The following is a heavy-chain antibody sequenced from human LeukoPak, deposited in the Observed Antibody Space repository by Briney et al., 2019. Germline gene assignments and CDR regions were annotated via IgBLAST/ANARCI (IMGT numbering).Heavy chain of an antibody. D-gene: IGHD6-13*01. CDR3: AHRLAAAPVFDY. CDR1: GFSLSTSGVG. J-gene: IGHJ4*02. V-gene: IGHV2-5*01. Sequence: SGPTLVNPTQTLTLTCTFSGFSLSTSGVGVGWIRQPPGKALEWLALIYWNDDKRYSPSVKSRLTITKDTSKNQVVLTMTNMDPVDTATYYCAHRLAAAPVFDYWGQGTLVTVSS. CDR2: IYWNDDK.